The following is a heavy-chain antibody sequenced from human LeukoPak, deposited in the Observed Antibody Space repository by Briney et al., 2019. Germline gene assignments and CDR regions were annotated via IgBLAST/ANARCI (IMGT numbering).Heavy chain of an antibody. Sequence: PGGSLRPSCAASGFMFNSYWMMWVRQAPGKGLEWVANIKQDGSEKYYVDSVKGRFTISRDNAKNSLYLQMSSLRVEDTAVYYCGTRAYWGQGTLVTVSS. CDR2: IKQDGSEK. V-gene: IGHV3-7*01. J-gene: IGHJ4*02. CDR1: GFMFNSYW. CDR3: GTRAY.